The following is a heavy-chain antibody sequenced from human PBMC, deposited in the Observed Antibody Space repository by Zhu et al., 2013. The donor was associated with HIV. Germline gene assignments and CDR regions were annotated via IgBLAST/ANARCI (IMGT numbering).Heavy chain of an antibody. J-gene: IGHJ4*02. CDR3: ARSGGNSDENDYFDY. D-gene: IGHD1-1*01. V-gene: IGHV1-69*12. CDR2: IIPMFGIG. CDR1: GGTFTDHA. Sequence: HVQLVQSGAEVKKPGSSVRVSCRTSGGTFTDHAINWVRQAPGQGLEWMGWIIPMFGIGIYAQKFNGRVSITADESTNTVYMTLNSLRFEDTAVYYCARSGGNSDENDYFDYWGQGTLGQRLF.